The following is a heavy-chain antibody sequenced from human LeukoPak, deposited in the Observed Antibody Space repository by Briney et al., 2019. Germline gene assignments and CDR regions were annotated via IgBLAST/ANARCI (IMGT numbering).Heavy chain of an antibody. CDR2: ISAYNGNT. CDR1: GYTFTSYG. V-gene: IGHV1-18*01. CDR3: ARDRFGVLRYFDWLLILDY. D-gene: IGHD3-9*01. Sequence: GASVKVSCKASGYTFTSYGISWVRQAPGQGREWMGWISAYNGNTNYAQKLQGRVTMTTDTSTSTAYMELRSLRSDDTAVYYCARDRFGVLRYFDWLLILDYWGQGTLVTVSS. J-gene: IGHJ4*02.